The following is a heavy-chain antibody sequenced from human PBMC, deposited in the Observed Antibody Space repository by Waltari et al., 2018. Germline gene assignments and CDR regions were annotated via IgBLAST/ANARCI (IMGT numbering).Heavy chain of an antibody. CDR3: AKDAFGNTYLDY. D-gene: IGHD3-10*01. Sequence: QVQLVESGGGVVQPGESLKLPCVASGFSLSNYGMHWVRQTPGRGREWGALTWSDGSVEYYADSVRGRFTVSRDNSKNILYLDMGSLRVDDTATYYCAKDAFGNTYLDYWGQGTLVTVSS. J-gene: IGHJ4*02. V-gene: IGHV3-30*02. CDR2: TWSDGSVE. CDR1: GFSLSNYG.